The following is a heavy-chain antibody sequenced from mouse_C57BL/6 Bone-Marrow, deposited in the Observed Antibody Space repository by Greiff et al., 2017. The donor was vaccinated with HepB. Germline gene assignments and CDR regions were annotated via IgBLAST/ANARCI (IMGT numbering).Heavy chain of an antibody. CDR3: ARHYYYGKNYAMDY. V-gene: IGHV5-17*01. D-gene: IGHD1-1*01. J-gene: IGHJ4*01. CDR2: ISSGSSTI. CDR1: GFTFSDYG. Sequence: VQLKESGGGLVKPGGSLKLSCAASGFTFSDYGMHWVRQAPEKGLEWVAYISSGSSTIYYADTVKGRFTISRDNAKNTLFLQMTSLRSEDTAMYYCARHYYYGKNYAMDYWGQGTSVTVSS.